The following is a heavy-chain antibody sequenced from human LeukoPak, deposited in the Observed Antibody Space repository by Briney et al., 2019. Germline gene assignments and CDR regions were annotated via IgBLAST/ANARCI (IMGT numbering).Heavy chain of an antibody. CDR1: GFTFSSYG. J-gene: IGHJ3*02. V-gene: IGHV3-30*18. CDR3: AKTRSSSWPSDAFDI. D-gene: IGHD6-13*01. Sequence: GGSLRLSCAASGFTFSSYGMHWVRQAPGKGLEWVAVISYDGSNKYYADSVKGRFTISRDNSKNTLYLQMNSLRAEDTAVYYCAKTRSSSWPSDAFDIWGQGTMVTVSS. CDR2: ISYDGSNK.